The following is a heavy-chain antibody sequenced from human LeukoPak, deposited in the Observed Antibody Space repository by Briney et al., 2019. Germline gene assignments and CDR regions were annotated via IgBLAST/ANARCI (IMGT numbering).Heavy chain of an antibody. CDR1: GYTFTNYG. D-gene: IGHD6-13*01. CDR2: IRPYNGNT. Sequence: GASVKVSCKASGYTFTNYGINWVRQAPGQGLEWMGWIRPYNGNTNYAQKFQGRVTMTRDTSTSTAYMEVRSLRSDDTAVYYCARDRMSVPITAAVRTSADYWGQGTLVTVSS. CDR3: ARDRMSVPITAAVRTSADY. J-gene: IGHJ4*02. V-gene: IGHV1-18*01.